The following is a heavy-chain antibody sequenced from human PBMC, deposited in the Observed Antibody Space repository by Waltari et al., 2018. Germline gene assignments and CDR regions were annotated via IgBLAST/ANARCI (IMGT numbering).Heavy chain of an antibody. J-gene: IGHJ4*02. CDR1: GFTFSSYA. CDR2: ISGSGGST. Sequence: EVQLLESGGGLVQPGGSLRLSCAASGFTFSSYAMSWVRQAPGKGLEWVSAISGSGGSTYYADSVKGRFTISRDNSKNTLYLQMNSLRAEDTAVYYCEANCGGDCYPSYFDYWGQGTLVTVSS. CDR3: EANCGGDCYPSYFDY. D-gene: IGHD2-21*02. V-gene: IGHV3-23*01.